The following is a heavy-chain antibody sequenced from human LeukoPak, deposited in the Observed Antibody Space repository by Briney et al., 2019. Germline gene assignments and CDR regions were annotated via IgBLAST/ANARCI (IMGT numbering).Heavy chain of an antibody. CDR2: IHTGGTT. D-gene: IGHD3-10*01. Sequence: GGSLRLSCVASGIDISYNYVGWVRQAPGKGLEWVSVIHTGGTTHYTDSVKGRFTISKDNSNNTVYLQMNSVRVEDTAVYFCSWEKDASFGRRLEHWGQGTLVTVAS. J-gene: IGHJ5*02. CDR3: SWEKDASFGRRLEH. V-gene: IGHV3-53*01. CDR1: GIDISYNY.